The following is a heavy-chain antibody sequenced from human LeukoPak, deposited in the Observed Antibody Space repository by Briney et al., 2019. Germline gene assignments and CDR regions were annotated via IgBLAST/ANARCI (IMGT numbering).Heavy chain of an antibody. V-gene: IGHV1-46*01. CDR2: INPSGGST. J-gene: IGHJ4*03. Sequence: ASVKVSCKPSGYMFTSYYIHWVREAPGQGLEWMGIINPSGGSTSYAQKFQGRVTMTRDTSTSTVYMELSSLRSEDTAVYYCARGLGYCRGTNCYFDYWGQGTLVTVSS. CDR3: ARGLGYCRGTNCYFDY. CDR1: GYMFTSYY. D-gene: IGHD2-15*01.